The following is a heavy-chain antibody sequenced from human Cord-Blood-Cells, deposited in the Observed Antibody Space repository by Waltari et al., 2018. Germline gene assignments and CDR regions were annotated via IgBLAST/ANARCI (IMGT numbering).Heavy chain of an antibody. V-gene: IGHV4-34*01. J-gene: IGHJ6*02. CDR3: ASPVGATSYYYGMDV. CDR2: INHSGST. Sequence: QVQLQQWGAGLLKPSETLSLTCAVYGGSFSGYYWSWIRQPPGKWLEWIGEINHSGSTNYNPSLKSRVTISVDTSKNQFSLKLSSVTAADTAVYYCASPVGATSYYYGMDVWGQGTTVTVSS. CDR1: GGSFSGYY. D-gene: IGHD1-26*01.